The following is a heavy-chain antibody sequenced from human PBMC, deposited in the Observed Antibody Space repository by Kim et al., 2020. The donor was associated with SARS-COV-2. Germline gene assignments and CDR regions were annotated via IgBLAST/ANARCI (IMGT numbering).Heavy chain of an antibody. CDR2: ISGSGGST. D-gene: IGHD5-12*01. CDR3: AKLATATPRADYGIDV. Sequence: GGSLRLSCAASGFTFSSYAMSWVRQAPGKGLEWVSAISGSGGSTYYADSVKGRFTISRDNSKNTLYLQMNSLRAEDTAVYYCAKLATATPRADYGIDVWGQGTTVTVSS. V-gene: IGHV3-23*01. CDR1: GFTFSSYA. J-gene: IGHJ6*02.